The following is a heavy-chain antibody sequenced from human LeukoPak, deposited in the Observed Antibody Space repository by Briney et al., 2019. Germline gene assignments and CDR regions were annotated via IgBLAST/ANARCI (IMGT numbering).Heavy chain of an antibody. CDR1: GYTFTGYY. V-gene: IGHV1-2*02. Sequence: ASVKVSCKASGYTFTGYYMHWVRQAPGQGLEWMGWINPNSGGTNYAQKFQGRVTMTRGTSISTAYMELSRLRSDDTAVYYCARGGYYDSSGSLQGDYWGQGTLVTVSS. D-gene: IGHD3-22*01. CDR3: ARGGYYDSSGSLQGDY. J-gene: IGHJ4*02. CDR2: INPNSGGT.